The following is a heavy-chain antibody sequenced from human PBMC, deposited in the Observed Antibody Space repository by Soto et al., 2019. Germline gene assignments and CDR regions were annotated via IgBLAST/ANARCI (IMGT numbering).Heavy chain of an antibody. CDR3: ARVSGSYYYGMDV. D-gene: IGHD1-26*01. CDR1: GGSISSSNW. V-gene: IGHV4-4*02. J-gene: IGHJ6*02. Sequence: QVQLQESGPGLVKPSGTLSLTCAVSGGSISSSNWWSWVRQPPGKGLEWIGEIYHSGSTNYNPSLKSRGTISVDKSKNQFSLKMRSVTAADTAVYYCARVSGSYYYGMDVWGQGTTVTVSS. CDR2: IYHSGST.